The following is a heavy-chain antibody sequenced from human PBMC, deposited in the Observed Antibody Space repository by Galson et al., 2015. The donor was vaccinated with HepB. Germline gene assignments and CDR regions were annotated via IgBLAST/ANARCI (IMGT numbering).Heavy chain of an antibody. CDR3: VKRST. V-gene: IGHV3-23*01. J-gene: IGHJ4*02. CDR1: GFTFRSYV. Sequence: SLRLSCAGSGFTFRSYVMSWVRQAPGKGLERVSGISVSGNITYYADSVKGRFTISRDNSKNTLYLQMNSLRAEDTAVYYCVKRSTWGQGTLVFVSS. CDR2: ISVSGNIT.